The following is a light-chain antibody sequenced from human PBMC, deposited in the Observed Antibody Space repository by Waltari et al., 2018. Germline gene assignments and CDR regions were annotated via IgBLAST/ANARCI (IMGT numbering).Light chain of an antibody. J-gene: IGLJ3*02. CDR1: SDFNVGDFI. CDR2: YNSDSEK. Sequence: QPVLTQPPSSSASPGESARLPCTLPSDFNVGDFIIYWSQQRPGSPPRFLLYYNSDSEKAQGSGVPGLCSGSKDASAKAGILLISGLQSEDEADYYCMFWPSNVWVFGGGTKLTVL. V-gene: IGLV5-37*01. CDR3: MFWPSNVWV.